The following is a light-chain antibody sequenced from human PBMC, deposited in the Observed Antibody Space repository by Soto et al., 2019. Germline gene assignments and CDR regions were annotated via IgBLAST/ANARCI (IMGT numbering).Light chain of an antibody. CDR3: QQYVSSVT. V-gene: IGKV3-20*01. J-gene: IGKJ1*01. Sequence: EIVLTQSPGSLSLSPGERATLSCRASQSVDSSFFAWYQQKPGQAPRLLIYGASNRATGIPDRFSGRGSGTDFTLTITGLEPEDFAVYHCQQYVSSVTFGQGTKVEIK. CDR1: QSVDSSF. CDR2: GAS.